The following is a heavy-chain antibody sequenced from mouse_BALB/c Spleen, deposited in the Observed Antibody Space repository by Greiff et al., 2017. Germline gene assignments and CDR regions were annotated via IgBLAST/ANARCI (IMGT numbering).Heavy chain of an antibody. D-gene: IGHD2-4*01. J-gene: IGHJ2*01. CDR2: IYYSGTI. V-gene: IGHV3-5*02. CDR3: ARYYDYFDY. CDR1: GISITTGNYR. Sequence: EVKLLESGPGLVKPSQTVSLTCTVTGISITTGNYRWSWIRQFPGNKLEWIGYIYYSGTITYNPSLTSRTTITRDTSKNQFFLEMNSLTAEDTATYYCARYYDYFDYGGQGTTLTVSS.